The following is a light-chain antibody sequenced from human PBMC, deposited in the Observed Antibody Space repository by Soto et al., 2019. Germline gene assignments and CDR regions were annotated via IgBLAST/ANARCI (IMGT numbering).Light chain of an antibody. CDR3: SSYTSSSTPLYV. CDR2: DVS. J-gene: IGLJ1*01. CDR1: SSDVGGYNY. V-gene: IGLV2-14*01. Sequence: QSVLTQPASVSGSPGQSITISCTGTSSDVGGYNYVSWYQQHPGKAPKLMIYDVSNRPSGVSNRFSGSKSGNTASQTISGLQAEDEADYYCSSYTSSSTPLYVFGTGTKLTVL.